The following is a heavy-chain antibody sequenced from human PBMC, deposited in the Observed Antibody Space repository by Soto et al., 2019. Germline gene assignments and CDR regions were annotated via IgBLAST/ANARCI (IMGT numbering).Heavy chain of an antibody. Sequence: EVQLVESGGGLVKPGGSLRLSCAASGFTFSSYSMNWVRQAPGKGLEWVSSISSSSSYIYYADSVKGRFTISRDNAKNALYLQMNSLRAEDTAVYYCARHDYGDYVCFPPHRWCAFDIWGQGTMVTVSS. CDR3: ARHDYGDYVCFPPHRWCAFDI. D-gene: IGHD4-17*01. CDR1: GFTFSSYS. V-gene: IGHV3-21*01. CDR2: ISSSSSYI. J-gene: IGHJ3*02.